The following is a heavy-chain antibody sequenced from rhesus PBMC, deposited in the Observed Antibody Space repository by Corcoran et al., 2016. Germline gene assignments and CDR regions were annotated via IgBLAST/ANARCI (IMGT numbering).Heavy chain of an antibody. V-gene: IGHV4-127*01. Sequence: QVQLQESGPGLVKPSETLSLTCAVSGYSISRGYGWRWIRQPPGKGLEGFGYIGGSSGSTNYNPSLKSRVTISKDTSKNQFSLKLSSVTAADTAVYYCARGVTTDFDYWGQGVLVTVSS. J-gene: IGHJ4*01. CDR2: IGGSSGST. D-gene: IGHD4-23*01. CDR1: GYSISRGYG. CDR3: ARGVTTDFDY.